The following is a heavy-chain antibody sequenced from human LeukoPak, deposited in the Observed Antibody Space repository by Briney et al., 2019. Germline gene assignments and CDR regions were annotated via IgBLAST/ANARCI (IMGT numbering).Heavy chain of an antibody. CDR3: ARSARGVIFDV. CDR1: GFIFSRYG. V-gene: IGHV3-30*03. D-gene: IGHD3-10*01. J-gene: IGHJ6*04. Sequence: AGGSLRLSCAASGFIFSRYGIHWVRQAPGKGLEWVAVVSYDGTETKYADSVKGRLNLSRDNSKNTVYLQMNSLTFEGTAVYYCARSARGVIFDVWGKGTTVTVSS. CDR2: VSYDGTET.